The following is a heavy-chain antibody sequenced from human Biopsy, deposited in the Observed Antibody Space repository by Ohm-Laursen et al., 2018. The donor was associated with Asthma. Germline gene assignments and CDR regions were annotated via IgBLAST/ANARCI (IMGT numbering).Heavy chain of an antibody. CDR2: INSVFGTT. Sequence: SVKVSCKSLGGTFNTYVIGWVRQAPGQGLEWIGGINSVFGTTTYPQKFQGRATITADDSTSTVYMELSSLRSEDTAVYYCARKAGSCISRTCYSLDFWGQGTLVTVSS. D-gene: IGHD2-2*01. V-gene: IGHV1-69*13. CDR1: GGTFNTYV. CDR3: ARKAGSCISRTCYSLDF. J-gene: IGHJ4*02.